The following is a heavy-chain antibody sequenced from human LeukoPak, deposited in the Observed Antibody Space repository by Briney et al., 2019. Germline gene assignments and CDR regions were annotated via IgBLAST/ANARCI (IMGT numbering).Heavy chain of an antibody. CDR3: GREWRGCYFNL. Sequence: SQTLSLTCTVSGGSISSGSYYWSWIRQPAGKGLEWIGRIYTSGSTNYNPSLKSRVTISVDTSKNQFSLKLSSVTAADTAVYYCGREWRGCYFNLGGRATLVIVSS. CDR2: IYTSGST. D-gene: IGHD3-10*01. J-gene: IGHJ2*01. CDR1: GGSISSGSYY. V-gene: IGHV4-61*02.